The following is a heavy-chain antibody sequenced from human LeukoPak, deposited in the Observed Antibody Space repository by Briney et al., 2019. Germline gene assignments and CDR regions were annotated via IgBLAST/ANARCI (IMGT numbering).Heavy chain of an antibody. CDR2: VIHGGST. V-gene: IGHV4-34*12. Sequence: SETLSLTCAVYGGSFSGHSWSWIRQPPGKGLEWIGEVIHGGSTNYNPSLKSRVIISLDTSKNQLSLKLNSVNAADTAVYYCARYYDTSGQFDYWGQGTLVTVSS. CDR3: ARYYDTSGQFDY. CDR1: GGSFSGHS. D-gene: IGHD3-22*01. J-gene: IGHJ4*02.